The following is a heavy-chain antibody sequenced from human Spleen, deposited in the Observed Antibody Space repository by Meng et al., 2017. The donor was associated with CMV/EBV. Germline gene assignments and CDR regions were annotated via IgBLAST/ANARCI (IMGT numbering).Heavy chain of an antibody. Sequence: SVGTFSRYAISWVRQSPGQGLEWMGMIIPAFRTTNYAQKFQGRVTITTDESTSTAYMELGGLRSEDTAVYYCARDHDIVVSGWFDPWGQGTLVTVSS. CDR1: VGTFSRYA. CDR3: ARDHDIVVSGWFDP. J-gene: IGHJ5*02. D-gene: IGHD2-2*01. CDR2: IIPAFRTT. V-gene: IGHV1-69*05.